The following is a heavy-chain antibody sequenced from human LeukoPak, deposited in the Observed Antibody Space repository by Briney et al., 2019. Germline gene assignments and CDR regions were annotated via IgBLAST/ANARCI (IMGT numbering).Heavy chain of an antibody. Sequence: PGGSLRLSCVASGFTFSNNAASWFRQAPGKGLECVSTVGRGGGDTYYADSVRGRFTISKDSSKNTLQMNSLSADDTAMYYCVKHSGGVYGNSDYWGQGILVTVSS. V-gene: IGHV3-23*01. CDR3: VKHSGGVYGNSDY. CDR2: VGRGGGDT. CDR1: GFTFSNNA. J-gene: IGHJ4*02. D-gene: IGHD1-1*01.